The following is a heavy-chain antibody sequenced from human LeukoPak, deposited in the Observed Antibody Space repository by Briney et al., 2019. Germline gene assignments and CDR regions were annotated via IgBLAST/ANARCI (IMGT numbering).Heavy chain of an antibody. D-gene: IGHD6-13*01. J-gene: IGHJ4*02. CDR3: ARVIRAAPGKGYFDY. Sequence: GGSLRLSCAASGFTFSNYYMSWVRQAPGKGLEWVTNVRQDGTDEYYVDSVKGRFTVSRDSSKNTLYLQMNSLRAEDTAIYYCARVIRAAPGKGYFDYWGQGTLVTVSS. CDR2: VRQDGTDE. CDR1: GFTFSNYY. V-gene: IGHV3-7*03.